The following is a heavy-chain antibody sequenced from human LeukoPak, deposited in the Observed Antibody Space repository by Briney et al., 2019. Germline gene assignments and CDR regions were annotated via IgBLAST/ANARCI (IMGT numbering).Heavy chain of an antibody. V-gene: IGHV1-3*01. J-gene: IGHJ4*02. Sequence: GASVKVSCKASGYTFTSYAIHWVRQAPGQRLEWMGWISAGNGNTKYSQKFQGRVTITRDTSASTAYMELSSLRSEDTAVYYCARLPDSSGYYHFDYWGQGTLVTVSS. CDR1: GYTFTSYA. CDR2: ISAGNGNT. CDR3: ARLPDSSGYYHFDY. D-gene: IGHD3-22*01.